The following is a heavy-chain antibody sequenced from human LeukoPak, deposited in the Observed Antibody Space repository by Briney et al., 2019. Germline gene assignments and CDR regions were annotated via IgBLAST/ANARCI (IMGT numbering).Heavy chain of an antibody. Sequence: SETLSLTCTVSGGSISSYYWSWIRQPPGKGLEWIGYIYYSGSTNYNPSLKSRVTISVDTSKNQFSLKLSSVTAADTAVYYCARDPSSGYGGNPWYFDYWGQGTLVTVSS. CDR3: ARDPSSGYGGNPWYFDY. CDR2: IYYSGST. D-gene: IGHD4-23*01. CDR1: GGSISSYY. J-gene: IGHJ4*02. V-gene: IGHV4-59*01.